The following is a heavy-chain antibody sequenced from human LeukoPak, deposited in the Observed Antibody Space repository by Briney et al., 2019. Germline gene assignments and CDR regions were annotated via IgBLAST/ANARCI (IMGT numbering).Heavy chain of an antibody. CDR3: AKDRGYSFDY. CDR2: ISYDGSNK. CDR1: GFTFSSYA. D-gene: IGHD2-15*01. Sequence: GRSLRLSCAASGFTFSSYAMHWVRQAPGKGLEWVAVISYDGSNKYYADSVKGRFTISRDNSKNTLYLQMSSLRAEDTALYYCAKDRGYSFDYWGQGSLVTVSS. V-gene: IGHV3-30*04. J-gene: IGHJ4*02.